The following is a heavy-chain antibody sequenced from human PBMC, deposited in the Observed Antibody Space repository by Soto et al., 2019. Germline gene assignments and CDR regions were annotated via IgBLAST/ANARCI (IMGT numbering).Heavy chain of an antibody. CDR3: ARESHDILTGPPWVWYFDL. V-gene: IGHV4-34*01. CDR1: GGSFSGYY. CDR2: INDSGSI. Sequence: QVQLQQWGAGPLRPLETLSLTCGVSGGSFSGYYWAWIRHSPGKGLEWIGEINDSGSINYNPSLKSRVSISVDTSKNHYSLNLRSVTAADTAVYYCARESHDILTGPPWVWYFDLWGRGTLVTVSS. J-gene: IGHJ2*01. D-gene: IGHD3-9*01.